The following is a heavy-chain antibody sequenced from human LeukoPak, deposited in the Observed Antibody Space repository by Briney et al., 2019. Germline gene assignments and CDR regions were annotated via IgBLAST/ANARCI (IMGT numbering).Heavy chain of an antibody. CDR1: GYTFTGYY. CDR2: INPNSGGT. D-gene: IGHD3-22*01. V-gene: IGHV1-2*02. CDR3: ARSQYYYDSSGYRRWYYFDY. J-gene: IGHJ4*02. Sequence: ASVKVSCKASGYTFTGYYMHWVRQAPGQGLEWMGWINPNSGGTNYAQKFQGRVTMTRDTSISTAYMELSRLRSDDTAVYYCARSQYYYDSSGYRRWYYFDYWGQGTLVTVSS.